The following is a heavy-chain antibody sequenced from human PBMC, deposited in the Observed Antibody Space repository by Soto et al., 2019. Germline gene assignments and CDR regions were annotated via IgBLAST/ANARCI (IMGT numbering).Heavy chain of an antibody. J-gene: IGHJ5*02. V-gene: IGHV4-4*02. CDR2: IYHTGST. Sequence: PSETLSLTCTVSGGSISTSNWWSWVRQPPGKGLEWIGNIYHTGSTNYNPSFKSRVTMSLDTSKNQFSLKVNSVTAADTAVYYCARGEGAAPGILPAAINWFDPWGQGTMVTVSS. CDR1: GGSISTSNW. D-gene: IGHD2-2*02. CDR3: ARGEGAAPGILPAAINWFDP.